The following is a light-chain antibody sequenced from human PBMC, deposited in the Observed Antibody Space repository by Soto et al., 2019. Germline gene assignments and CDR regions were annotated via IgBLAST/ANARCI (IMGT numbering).Light chain of an antibody. CDR2: GAS. V-gene: IGKV1-39*01. CDR1: QSISVF. Sequence: DIRMTQSPSSLSASVGERVTITCRASQSISVFLNWYQQRPGKAPRLLIFGASSLQSGVPSRFSGGGSGTDFTSAISSLQPDDVAPYYCQETYGTPYTFGQGTTLQS. J-gene: IGKJ2*01. CDR3: QETYGTPYT.